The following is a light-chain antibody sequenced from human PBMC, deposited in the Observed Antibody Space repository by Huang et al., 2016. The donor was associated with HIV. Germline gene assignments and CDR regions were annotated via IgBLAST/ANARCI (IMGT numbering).Light chain of an antibody. V-gene: IGKV1-5*03. J-gene: IGKJ2*02. CDR3: QQYSSFPWT. CDR1: QSIGSW. CDR2: KAS. Sequence: DIQMTQSPSTLSASVGDRVTITCRAIQSIGSWLAWYQQKPGKAPKLLIYKASSLESGVPSRFSGSGSGTEFTLTISSLQPDDFATFFCQQYSSFPWTFGQGTKLESK.